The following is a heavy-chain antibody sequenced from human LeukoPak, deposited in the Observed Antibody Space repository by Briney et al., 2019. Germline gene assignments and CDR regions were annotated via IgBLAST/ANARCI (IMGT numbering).Heavy chain of an antibody. CDR3: ARDEYCSGGSCYSYAFDI. Sequence: NPSETLSLTCTVSGGSISSSSYYWGWIRQPPGKGLEWIGSIYYSGSTYYNPSLKSRVTISVDTSKNQFSLKLSSVTAADTAVYYCARDEYCSGGSCYSYAFDIWGQGTMVTVSS. V-gene: IGHV4-39*02. CDR1: GGSISSSSYY. D-gene: IGHD2-15*01. CDR2: IYYSGST. J-gene: IGHJ3*02.